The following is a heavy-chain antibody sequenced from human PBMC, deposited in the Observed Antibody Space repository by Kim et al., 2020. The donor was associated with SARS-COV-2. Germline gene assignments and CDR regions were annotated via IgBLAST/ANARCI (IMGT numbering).Heavy chain of an antibody. CDR3: THDSPGLYGLAV. CDR2: IYWDDGK. J-gene: IGHJ6*02. CDR1: GFSLNTRGNG. V-gene: IGHV2-5*02. Sequence: SGPTLVNPTQTLTLTCTFSGFSLNTRGNGVAWVRQPPGKALEFLSLIYWDDGKRYTPSLRSRLTITKDTSKNQVVLTLTNVAPVDTATYYCTHDSPGLYGLAVWGPGATVTVSS.